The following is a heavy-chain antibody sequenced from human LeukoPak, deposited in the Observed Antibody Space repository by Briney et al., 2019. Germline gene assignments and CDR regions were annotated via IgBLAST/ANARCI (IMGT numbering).Heavy chain of an antibody. V-gene: IGHV1-69*05. Sequence: GASVKVSCKASGGTFSSYAISWVRQAPGQGLEWRGGIMPIFGTANYAQKFQGRVTITTDESTSTAYMELSSLRSEDTAVYYCARGPLGYYDSSGYHTPRSWFDPWGQGTLVTVSS. J-gene: IGHJ5*02. D-gene: IGHD3-22*01. CDR2: IMPIFGTA. CDR1: GGTFSSYA. CDR3: ARGPLGYYDSSGYHTPRSWFDP.